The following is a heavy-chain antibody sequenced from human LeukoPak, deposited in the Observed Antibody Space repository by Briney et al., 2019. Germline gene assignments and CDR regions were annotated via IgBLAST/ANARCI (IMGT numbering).Heavy chain of an antibody. D-gene: IGHD6-13*01. CDR2: INPNSGGT. V-gene: IGHV1-2*02. CDR1: GYTFTGYY. Sequence: ASVKVSCKASGYTFTGYYMHWVRQAPGQGLEWMGWINPNSGGTNYAQKFQGRVTMTTDTSTSTAYMELRSLRSDDTAVYYCARDPLGSNSGSSWYLKTVRETNWFDPWGQGTLVTVSS. CDR3: ARDPLGSNSGSSWYLKTVRETNWFDP. J-gene: IGHJ5*02.